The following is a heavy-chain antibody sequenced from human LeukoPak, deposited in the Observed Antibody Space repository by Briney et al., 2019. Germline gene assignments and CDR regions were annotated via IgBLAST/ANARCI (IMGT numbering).Heavy chain of an antibody. J-gene: IGHJ4*02. CDR3: ARVAAADYFDY. Sequence: ASVKVSCKASGYTFTGYYMHWVRQAPGQGLQWMGWISASNGNTNYAQKLQGRVTMTTDTSTSTAYMELRSLRSDDTAVYYCARVAAADYFDYWGQGTLVTVSS. V-gene: IGHV1-18*04. CDR1: GYTFTGYY. D-gene: IGHD6-13*01. CDR2: ISASNGNT.